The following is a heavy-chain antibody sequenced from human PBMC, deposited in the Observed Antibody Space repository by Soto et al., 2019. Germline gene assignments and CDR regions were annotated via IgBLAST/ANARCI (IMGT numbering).Heavy chain of an antibody. V-gene: IGHV1-18*01. D-gene: IGHD1-1*01. Sequence: QVHLVQSGAEVKKPGASVKVSCKGSGYAFTTYGITWVRQAPGQGLEWMGWISAHNGNTNYEQKLQGRVTVNRDTSTSTAYMELRSLRSDDTAVYYCARGRYGDYWGQGALVTVSS. CDR3: ARGRYGDY. CDR1: GYAFTTYG. CDR2: ISAHNGNT. J-gene: IGHJ4*02.